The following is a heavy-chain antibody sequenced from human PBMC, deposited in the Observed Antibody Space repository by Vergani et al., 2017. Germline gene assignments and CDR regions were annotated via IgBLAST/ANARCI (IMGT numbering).Heavy chain of an antibody. CDR2: ISGDGGST. Sequence: EVQLVESGGGLVKPGGSLRLSCAASGFTFSSYSMNWVRQAPGKGLEWVSLISGDGGSTYYADSVKGRFTISRDNSKNSLYLQMNSLRTEDTALYYCAKDIRRWPTYYYGSGSYYRPNEPSYYYYGMDVWGQGP. J-gene: IGHJ6*02. CDR1: GFTFSSYS. CDR3: AKDIRRWPTYYYGSGSYYRPNEPSYYYYGMDV. D-gene: IGHD3-10*01. V-gene: IGHV3-43*02.